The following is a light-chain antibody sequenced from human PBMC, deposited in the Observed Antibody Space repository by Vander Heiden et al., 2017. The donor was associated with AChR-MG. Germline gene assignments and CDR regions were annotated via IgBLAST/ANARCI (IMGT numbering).Light chain of an antibody. Sequence: DIVMTQTPLSLSVTPGQPASISCKSSQSLLHSDGKTYLSWYLQRPGQSPQLLIYEVSNRFSGVPDRFSVSGSGTDFTLKISRVEAEDVGIYYCMQCTEFPVTFGGGTKVEIK. V-gene: IGKV2D-29*02. J-gene: IGKJ4*01. CDR2: EVS. CDR1: QSLLHSDGKTY. CDR3: MQCTEFPVT.